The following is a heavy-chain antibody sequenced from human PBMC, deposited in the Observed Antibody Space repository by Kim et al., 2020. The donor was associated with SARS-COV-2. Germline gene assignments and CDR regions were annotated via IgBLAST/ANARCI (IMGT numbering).Heavy chain of an antibody. D-gene: IGHD6-19*01. CDR3: VKGGPDPEQWLAPDYYYYGMDV. V-gene: IGHV3-64D*09. Sequence: GGSLRLSCSASGFTFSSYAMHWVRQAPGKGLEYVSAISSNGGSTYYADSVKGRFTISRDNSKNTLYLQMSSLRAEDTAVYYCVKGGPDPEQWLAPDYYYYGMDVWGQGTTVTVSS. CDR2: ISSNGGST. CDR1: GFTFSSYA. J-gene: IGHJ6*02.